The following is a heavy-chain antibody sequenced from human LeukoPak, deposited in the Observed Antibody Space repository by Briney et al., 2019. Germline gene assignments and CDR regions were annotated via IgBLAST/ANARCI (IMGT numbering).Heavy chain of an antibody. CDR1: GFTLSNYA. V-gene: IGHV3-13*01. Sequence: QAGGSLRLSCAASGFTLSNYAMHWVRQPAGEGLEWVSALGTAGDTFYPGSVKGRFTISRDNAKKSLFLQMNSLRAEDTAVYYCARQNTPRGNFDYWGQGTLVTVSS. CDR2: LGTAGDT. J-gene: IGHJ4*02. CDR3: ARQNTPRGNFDY. D-gene: IGHD5-12*01.